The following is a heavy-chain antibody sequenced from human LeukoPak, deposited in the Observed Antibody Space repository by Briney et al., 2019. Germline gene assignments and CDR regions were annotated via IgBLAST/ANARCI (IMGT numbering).Heavy chain of an antibody. CDR3: ARMADYYDSSGYYYFDY. J-gene: IGHJ4*02. D-gene: IGHD3-22*01. CDR2: IKQDGSEK. Sequence: GGSLRLSCAASGFTFSSYWMSWVRQAPGKGLEWVANIKQDGSEKYYVDSVKGRFTISRDNAKNSLYLQMNSLRAEDTAVYYCARMADYYDSSGYYYFDYWGQGTLVTVSS. CDR1: GFTFSSYW. V-gene: IGHV3-7*01.